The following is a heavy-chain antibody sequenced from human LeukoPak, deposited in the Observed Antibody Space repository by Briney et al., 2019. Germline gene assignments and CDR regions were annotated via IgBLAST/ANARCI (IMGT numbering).Heavy chain of an antibody. CDR1: GGTFSSYA. CDR2: IIPIFGTA. Sequence: ASVKVSCKASGGTFSSYAISWVRQAPGQGLEWMGGIIPIFGTANYAQKFQGRVTITADESTSTAYMELSSLRSEGTAVYYCASSLAYQLLSQAYYYGMDVWGQGTTVTVSS. V-gene: IGHV1-69*13. D-gene: IGHD2-2*01. CDR3: ASSLAYQLLSQAYYYGMDV. J-gene: IGHJ6*02.